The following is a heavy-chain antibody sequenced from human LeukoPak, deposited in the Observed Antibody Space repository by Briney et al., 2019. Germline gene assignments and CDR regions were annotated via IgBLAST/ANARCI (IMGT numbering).Heavy chain of an antibody. Sequence: PSETLSLTCALSGGSISSNTWLRGVRQPPGKGLEWIGDIYHSGSTNYSPSLKSRVTISVDKSKNQFSLKLSSLTAADPAVYYCARAYSCFDYWGQGTLVTVSS. CDR1: GGSISSNTW. J-gene: IGHJ4*02. CDR3: ARAYSCFDY. D-gene: IGHD2-15*01. CDR2: IYHSGST. V-gene: IGHV4-4*02.